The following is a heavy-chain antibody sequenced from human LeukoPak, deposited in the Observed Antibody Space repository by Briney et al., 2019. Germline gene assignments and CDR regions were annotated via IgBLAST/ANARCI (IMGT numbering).Heavy chain of an antibody. Sequence: GGSLRLSCAASGFTFSGYWMSWVRQAPGKGLEWVANIKEDGSEKYYVDSVKGRFTISRDNAKNSLYLQMNSLRVEDTAVYYFAGQGGRFDPWGQGTLVTVSS. CDR1: GFTFSGYW. CDR2: IKEDGSEK. V-gene: IGHV3-7*01. CDR3: AGQGGRFDP. D-gene: IGHD3-16*01. J-gene: IGHJ5*02.